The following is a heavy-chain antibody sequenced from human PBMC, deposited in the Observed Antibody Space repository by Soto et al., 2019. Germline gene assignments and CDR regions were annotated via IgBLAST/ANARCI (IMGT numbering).Heavy chain of an antibody. CDR2: FYHSGNS. D-gene: IGHD5-18*01. J-gene: IGHJ6*02. CDR3: ARISSVDPYGYVNGGLDV. V-gene: IGHV4-59*01. CDR1: GGSIRSYY. Sequence: PSETLSLTCSVSGGSIRSYYWSWIRQSPEKGLEWIGYFYHSGNSNYNPSLKSRVTISVDTSKNQLSLSLRSVTAADTAVYFCARISSVDPYGYVNGGLDVWRQRTTVTVSS.